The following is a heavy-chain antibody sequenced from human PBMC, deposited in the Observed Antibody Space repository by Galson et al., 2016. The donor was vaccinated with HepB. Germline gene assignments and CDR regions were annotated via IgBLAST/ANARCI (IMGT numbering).Heavy chain of an antibody. D-gene: IGHD6-13*01. V-gene: IGHV3-53*01. CDR3: ARDPNSIKQHLYA. J-gene: IGHJ5*02. Sequence: SLRLSCAASGLNVGSHYMRWVRQAPGKGLEWVSLIYSDGSTYYADSVKGRFTISRDNSKNTLYLQMNSLRVEDTAVYYCARDPNSIKQHLYAWGRGTRVTVSS. CDR1: GLNVGSHY. CDR2: IYSDGST.